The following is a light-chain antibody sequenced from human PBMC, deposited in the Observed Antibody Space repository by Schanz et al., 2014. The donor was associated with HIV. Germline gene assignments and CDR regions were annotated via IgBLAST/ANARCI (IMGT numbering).Light chain of an antibody. CDR2: GAS. J-gene: IGKJ4*01. CDR1: QSVSMN. Sequence: EIVMTQSPATLSVSPGERATLSCRASQSVSMNLAWYQQKHGQAPRLLIYGASTRATGIPARFSGSGSGTDFTLTISSLEPEDFAVYYCQQRSNWLTFGGGTKVEIK. CDR3: QQRSNWLT. V-gene: IGKV3-15*01.